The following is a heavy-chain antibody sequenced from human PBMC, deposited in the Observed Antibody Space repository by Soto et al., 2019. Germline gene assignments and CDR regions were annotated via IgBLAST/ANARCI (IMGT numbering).Heavy chain of an antibody. CDR3: AKAGPNHDFWSGYYRRDANGMDV. D-gene: IGHD3-3*01. CDR1: GFTFSSNS. Sequence: RRSLRLSCADAGFTFSSNSMHWVRQAPGKGLEWVAAISYDGSNKYYADSVKGRFTISRDNSKNTLYLQMNSLRAEDTAVYYCAKAGPNHDFWSGYYRRDANGMDVWGQGTTVTVSS. CDR2: ISYDGSNK. V-gene: IGHV3-30*18. J-gene: IGHJ6*02.